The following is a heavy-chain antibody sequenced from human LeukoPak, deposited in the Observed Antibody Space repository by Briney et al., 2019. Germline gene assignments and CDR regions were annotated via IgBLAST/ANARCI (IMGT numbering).Heavy chain of an antibody. Sequence: GGSLRLSCAASGFTFSSYAMNWVRQAPGKGLEWVSAISGSDGRTYYADSVKGRFTISRDNAKNSLYLQMNSLRAEDTAVYYCARGGYGYNFFDYWGQGTLVTVSS. V-gene: IGHV3-23*01. D-gene: IGHD5-24*01. CDR3: ARGGYGYNFFDY. CDR2: ISGSDGRT. J-gene: IGHJ4*02. CDR1: GFTFSSYA.